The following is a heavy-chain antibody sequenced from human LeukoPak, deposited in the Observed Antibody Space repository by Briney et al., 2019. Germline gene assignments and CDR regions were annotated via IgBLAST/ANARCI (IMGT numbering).Heavy chain of an antibody. V-gene: IGHV3-33*02. D-gene: IGHD1-26*01. CDR2: IWNDGGYT. Sequence: GGALRLSCAPSGVTFNSYYIHGVRQAPGKGLGGGASIWNDGGYTYYAHSVKGRFTIDRDDSTHTVFLQTHSLRAEDTAVYFCARDPVGNRGIYFHLWGQGALVPVSS. J-gene: IGHJ4*02. CDR1: GVTFNSYY. CDR3: ARDPVGNRGIYFHL.